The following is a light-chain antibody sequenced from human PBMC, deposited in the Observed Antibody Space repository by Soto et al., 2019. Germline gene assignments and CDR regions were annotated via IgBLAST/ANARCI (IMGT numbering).Light chain of an antibody. CDR3: CSYAGSSTFLYV. CDR2: EVS. CDR1: SSDVGSYNL. V-gene: IGLV2-23*02. J-gene: IGLJ1*01. Sequence: QSVLTQPASVSGSAVQSITIFCTGTSSDVGSYNLVSWYQQHPGKAPKLMIYEVSKRPSGVSNRFSGSKSGNTASLTISGLQAEDEADYYCCSYAGSSTFLYVFGTGTKVTVL.